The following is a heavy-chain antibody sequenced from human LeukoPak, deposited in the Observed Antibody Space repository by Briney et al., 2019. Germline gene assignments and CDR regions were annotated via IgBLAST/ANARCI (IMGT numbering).Heavy chain of an antibody. CDR1: GFTFSNHW. Sequence: GGSLRLSCAASGFTFSNHWMHWVRQPPGKGLVWVSRINSDGSSTAYADSVKGRFTIYRDNAKNTLYLQMNSLRAEDTAVYYCVRTPYSGKYYFDSWGQGTLVTVSS. CDR2: INSDGSST. J-gene: IGHJ4*02. CDR3: VRTPYSGKYYFDS. V-gene: IGHV3-74*01. D-gene: IGHD1-26*01.